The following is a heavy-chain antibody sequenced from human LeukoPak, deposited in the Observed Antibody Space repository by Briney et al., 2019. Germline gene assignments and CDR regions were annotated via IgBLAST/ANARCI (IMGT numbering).Heavy chain of an antibody. CDR1: GFTFYDYA. J-gene: IGHJ6*02. V-gene: IGHV3-9*01. CDR2: ISWNIVSI. Sequence: GGTLRLSCAVSGFTFYDYAMHWVRHAPGKGLEWVSGISWNIVSICHADSVKGRVTISRDKANNSLYLKMNSLSAEDTALYYCAKAIRGRTYYDFWSGYYPYYYYGMDVWGQGTTVTVSS. D-gene: IGHD3-3*01. CDR3: AKAIRGRTYYDFWSGYYPYYYYGMDV.